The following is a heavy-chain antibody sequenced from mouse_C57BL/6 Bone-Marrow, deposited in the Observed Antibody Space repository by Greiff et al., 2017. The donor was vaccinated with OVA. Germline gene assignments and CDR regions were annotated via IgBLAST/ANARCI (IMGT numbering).Heavy chain of an antibody. Sequence: VQLQQPGAELVKPGASVKMSCKASGYTFTSYWITWVKQRPGQGLEWIGDIYPGSGSTNYNEKFKSKATLTVDTSYSTAYMQLSSLTSEDSAVYYCARAVLISSGYFDVWGTGTTVTVSS. CDR3: ARAVLISSGYFDV. CDR1: GYTFTSYW. V-gene: IGHV1-55*01. CDR2: IYPGSGST. D-gene: IGHD6-1*01. J-gene: IGHJ1*03.